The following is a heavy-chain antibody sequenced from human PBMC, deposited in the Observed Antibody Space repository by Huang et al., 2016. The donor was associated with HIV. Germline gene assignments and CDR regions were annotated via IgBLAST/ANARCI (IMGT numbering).Heavy chain of an antibody. J-gene: IGHJ6*02. V-gene: IGHV1-69*13. CDR3: AAKIGSDGYFISRGPRSNYYSLDV. CDR1: GKTFIGSA. Sequence: QVVQSGAQVRKPGSSVNVSCKASGKTFIGSAISWVRQAPGQRREWMGGIGPSYGNPQYAQNFQGRVTITADESATSAYMVLSSLTSEDTAVYFCAAKIGSDGYFISRGPRSNYYSLDVWGQGTTVVVSS. D-gene: IGHD3-10*01. CDR2: IGPSYGNP.